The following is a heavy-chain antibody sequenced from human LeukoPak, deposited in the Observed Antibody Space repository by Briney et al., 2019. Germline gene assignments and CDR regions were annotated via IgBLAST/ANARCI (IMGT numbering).Heavy chain of an antibody. Sequence: GASVKVSCKASGNTLTTEDINWVRQAPGQGLEWMGWMIPASAITGYAQKFQDRISMTWDTTVSTAYMELTSLRSDDAAVYYCARGGNYYASGHYYSWFDPWGQGTLVTVSS. CDR2: MIPASAIT. J-gene: IGHJ5*02. D-gene: IGHD3-10*01. CDR3: ARGGNYYASGHYYSWFDP. V-gene: IGHV1-8*01. CDR1: GNTLTTED.